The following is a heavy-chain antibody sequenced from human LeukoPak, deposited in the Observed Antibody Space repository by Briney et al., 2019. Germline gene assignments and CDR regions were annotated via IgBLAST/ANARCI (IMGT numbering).Heavy chain of an antibody. Sequence: GGSLRLSCAASGFTFSSYAMHWVRQAPGKGLEWVAVISYDGSNKYYADSVKGRFTISRDNAKNTVHLQMNSLRAEDTSVYYCATWAGAAADFSGPFDDWGQGTLVTVSS. V-gene: IGHV3-30*04. J-gene: IGHJ5*02. CDR2: ISYDGSNK. CDR1: GFTFSSYA. D-gene: IGHD6-13*01. CDR3: ATWAGAAADFSGPFDD.